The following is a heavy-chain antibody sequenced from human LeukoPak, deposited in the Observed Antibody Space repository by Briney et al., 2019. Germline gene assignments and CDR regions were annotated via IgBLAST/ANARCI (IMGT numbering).Heavy chain of an antibody. V-gene: IGHV1-3*01. CDR3: AREYCSGGSCFESRLDY. Sequence: ASVKVSCKASGYTFTSYAMHWVRQAPGQRLEWMGWINAGNGNTKYSQKFQGRVTITRDTSASTAYMELSSLRSEDTAEYYCAREYCSGGSCFESRLDYWGQGTLVTVSS. D-gene: IGHD2-15*01. J-gene: IGHJ4*02. CDR2: INAGNGNT. CDR1: GYTFTSYA.